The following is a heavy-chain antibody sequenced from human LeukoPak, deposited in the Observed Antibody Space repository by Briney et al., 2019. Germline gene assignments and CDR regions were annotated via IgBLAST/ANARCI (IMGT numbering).Heavy chain of an antibody. CDR1: GGSISSYY. CDR3: ARAIAARRMDYYYYYMDV. CDR2: IYYSGST. Sequence: SETLSLTCTVSGGSISSYYWSWIRQPPGKGLEWIGYIYYSGSTNYNPSLKSRVTISVDTSKNQFSLKLSSVTAADTAVYYCARAIAARRMDYYYYYMDVWGKGTTVTVSS. D-gene: IGHD6-6*01. V-gene: IGHV4-59*01. J-gene: IGHJ6*03.